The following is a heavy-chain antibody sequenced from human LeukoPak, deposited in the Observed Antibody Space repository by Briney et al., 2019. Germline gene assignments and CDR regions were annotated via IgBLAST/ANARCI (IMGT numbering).Heavy chain of an antibody. CDR2: IYTSGST. J-gene: IGHJ5*02. CDR3: ARDLITYGDPNWFDP. D-gene: IGHD4-17*01. Sequence: PSETLSLTCTVSGGSISSYYWSWIRQPPGKGLEWIGYIYTSGSTNYNPSLKSRVTISVDTSKNQFSLKLSSVTAADTAVYYCARDLITYGDPNWFDPWGQGTLVTVSS. CDR1: GGSISSYY. V-gene: IGHV4-4*08.